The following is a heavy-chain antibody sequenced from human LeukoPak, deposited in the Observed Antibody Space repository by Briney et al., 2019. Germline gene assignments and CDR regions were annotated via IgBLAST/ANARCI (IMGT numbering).Heavy chain of an antibody. V-gene: IGHV3-13*04. J-gene: IGHJ4*02. D-gene: IGHD6-19*01. CDR2: IGTAGDT. CDR1: GXTFSSYD. CDR3: ARDKAGRFDY. Sequence: PGGSLRLSCAASGXTFSSYDVHWVRQATGKGLEWVSAIGTAGDTYYPGSVKGRFTISRENAKNSLYLQMNSLRAGDTAVYYCARDKAGRFDYWGQGTLVTVSS.